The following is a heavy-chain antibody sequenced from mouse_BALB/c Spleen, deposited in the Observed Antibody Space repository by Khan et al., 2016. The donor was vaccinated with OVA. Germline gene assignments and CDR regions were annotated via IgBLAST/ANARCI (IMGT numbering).Heavy chain of an antibody. V-gene: IGHV1S132*01. Sequence: QVRLQQSGAELVRPGASVKLSCKTSGYIFTSYWIHWVKQRSGQGLEWFARIYPGTDNTYYNEKLKDKVTLTADKSSRTVYMQLSSLKSEDSAVYFCAREEALYYFDYWGQGTTLTVSS. CDR1: GYIFTSYW. CDR3: AREEALYYFDY. J-gene: IGHJ2*01. CDR2: IYPGTDNT. D-gene: IGHD3-2*02.